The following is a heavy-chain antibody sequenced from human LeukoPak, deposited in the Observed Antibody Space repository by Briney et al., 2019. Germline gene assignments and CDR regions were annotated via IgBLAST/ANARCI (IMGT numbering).Heavy chain of an antibody. D-gene: IGHD5-12*01. CDR3: AKKKSGYDYAFDI. CDR1: GFTFSSSA. Sequence: PGRSLRLSCAASGFTFSSSAMHWVRQAPDKGLEWVSAISGSGGSTYYADSVKGRFTISRDNSKNTLYLQMNSLRAEDTAVYYCAKKKSGYDYAFDIWGQGTMVTVSS. J-gene: IGHJ3*02. V-gene: IGHV3-23*01. CDR2: ISGSGGST.